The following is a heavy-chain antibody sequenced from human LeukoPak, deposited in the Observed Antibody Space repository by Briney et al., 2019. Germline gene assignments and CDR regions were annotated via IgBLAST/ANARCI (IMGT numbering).Heavy chain of an antibody. CDR3: ARGAPVVVPSDYGPGYFRL. CDR1: GYTFTSYY. V-gene: IGHV1-46*01. Sequence: GASVKVSCKASGYTFTSYYMHWLRQAPGHGLEWMGIINPSGASRSYAQKFQDRVTMTTDTSTSTVYMELSSLRSEDTAVYYCARGAPVVVPSDYGPGYFRLWGQGTLVTVSS. D-gene: IGHD2-21*01. J-gene: IGHJ1*01. CDR2: INPSGASR.